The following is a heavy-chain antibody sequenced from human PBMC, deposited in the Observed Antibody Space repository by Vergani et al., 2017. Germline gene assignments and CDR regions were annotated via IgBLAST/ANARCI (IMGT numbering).Heavy chain of an antibody. D-gene: IGHD6-13*01. CDR3: ARRGIAAPIDY. J-gene: IGHJ4*02. V-gene: IGHV4-39*01. CDR2: IYYSGST. CDR1: GVSISSSSYY. Sequence: QLQLQESGPGLVKPSETLSLTCTVSGVSISSSSYYWGWIRQPPGKGLEWIGSIYYSGSTYYNPSLKSRVTISVDTSKNQLSLKLSSVTVADTSVYYCARRGIAAPIDYWGQGTLVTVSS.